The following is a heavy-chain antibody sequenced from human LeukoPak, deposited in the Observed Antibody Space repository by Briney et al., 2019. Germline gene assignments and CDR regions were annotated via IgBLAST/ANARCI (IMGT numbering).Heavy chain of an antibody. V-gene: IGHV1-2*02. Sequence: APVKVSCKASGYTFTGYYMHWVRQAPGQGREWMGWINTNSGGTNYAQKFQGRVTMTRDTSISTAYMELSRLRSDDTAVYYCARGGSILVVAASPYFDYWGQGTLVTVSS. CDR2: INTNSGGT. CDR3: ARGGSILVVAASPYFDY. CDR1: GYTFTGYY. D-gene: IGHD2-15*01. J-gene: IGHJ4*02.